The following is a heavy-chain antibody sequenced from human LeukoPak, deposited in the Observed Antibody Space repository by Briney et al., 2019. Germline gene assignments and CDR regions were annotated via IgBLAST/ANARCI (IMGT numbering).Heavy chain of an antibody. D-gene: IGHD4-17*01. CDR2: INPNSGGT. CDR3: ARRAPTPGWFDP. Sequence: ASVKVSCKASGYTFTGYYMHWVRQAPGQGLEWMGWINPNSGGTNYAQKFQGRVTMTRDTSISTAYMELSRLRADDTAVYYCARRAPTPGWFDPWGQGTLVTVSS. J-gene: IGHJ5*02. V-gene: IGHV1-2*02. CDR1: GYTFTGYY.